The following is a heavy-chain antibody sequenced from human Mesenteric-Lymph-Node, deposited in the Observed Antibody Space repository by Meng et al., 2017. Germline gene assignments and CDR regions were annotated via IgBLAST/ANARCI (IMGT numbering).Heavy chain of an antibody. Sequence: QGQVQQWGAGLLKPSETLSLTCAVYGGSFSGYYWSWIRQPPGKGLEWIGEINHSGSINYNPSLKSRVTISVDTSKNQFSLKLSSVTAADTAVYYCARKVATNLDLWGRGTLVTVSS. CDR3: ARKVATNLDL. CDR1: GGSFSGYY. CDR2: INHSGSI. V-gene: IGHV4-34*01. J-gene: IGHJ2*01. D-gene: IGHD5-12*01.